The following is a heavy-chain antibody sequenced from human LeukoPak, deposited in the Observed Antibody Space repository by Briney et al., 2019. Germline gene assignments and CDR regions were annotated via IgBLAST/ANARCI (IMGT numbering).Heavy chain of an antibody. CDR3: ARGRDYPH. Sequence: PGGSLRLSCAASGFTFSDYAMHWVRQAPGRGLEWVAYIGSTTSTMYYADSVKGRFTISRDNAKNSLYLQMNSLRDEDTAVYYCARGRDYPHWGQGALVTVSS. CDR1: GFTFSDYA. J-gene: IGHJ4*02. CDR2: IGSTTSTM. D-gene: IGHD3-16*01. V-gene: IGHV3-48*02.